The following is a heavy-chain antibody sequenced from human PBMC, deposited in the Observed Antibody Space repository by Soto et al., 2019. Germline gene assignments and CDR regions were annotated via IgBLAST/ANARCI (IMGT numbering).Heavy chain of an antibody. D-gene: IGHD2-21*02. CDR2: ISNSGNTI. CDR1: AFTLTDYY. Sequence: QVQLVESGGGLVKPGGSLRLSCEASAFTLTDYYMSWSRQAPGKGLEWLSYISNSGNTIYYADSVKGRFTISRDSAKNSLFLQMNSLRAEDTAVYYCARIGDCGGDCYAFDIWGQGTMVSVSS. J-gene: IGHJ3*02. CDR3: ARIGDCGGDCYAFDI. V-gene: IGHV3-11*01.